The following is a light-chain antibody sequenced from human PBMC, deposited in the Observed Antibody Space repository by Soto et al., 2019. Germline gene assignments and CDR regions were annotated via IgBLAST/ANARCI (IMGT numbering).Light chain of an antibody. V-gene: IGKV3-20*01. CDR1: QSVTSNY. J-gene: IGKJ2*01. Sequence: EIVLTQSPGTLSLSPGEGATLSCRASQSVTSNYLAWYQQKPGQAPRLLIYGASTRAAGVPDRFSGSGSGTDFTLTIPTLEPDDFSVYYCQQYARSPLLYTFDQGTKLGVK. CDR2: GAS. CDR3: QQYARSPLLYT.